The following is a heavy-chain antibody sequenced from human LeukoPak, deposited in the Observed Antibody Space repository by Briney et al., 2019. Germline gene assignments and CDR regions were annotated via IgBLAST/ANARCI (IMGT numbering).Heavy chain of an antibody. Sequence: PGGSLRLSCAASGFIFSDAWMSWVRQAPGKGLEWVGRIKIKTEGGTTDYAAPVQGRFTISRDDSKTTLYLQMNSLKTEDTAVYYCTTHRDYSSSSTFDYWGQGTLVTVSS. CDR2: IKIKTEGGTT. CDR1: GFIFSDAW. CDR3: TTHRDYSSSSTFDY. J-gene: IGHJ4*02. D-gene: IGHD6-13*01. V-gene: IGHV3-15*01.